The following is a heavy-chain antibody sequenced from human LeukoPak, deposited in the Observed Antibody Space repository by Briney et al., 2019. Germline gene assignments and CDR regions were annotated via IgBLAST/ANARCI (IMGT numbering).Heavy chain of an antibody. Sequence: PGGSLRLSCAASGFTFSNYAMHWVRQAPGKGLEWVSLISSGGTYEYYADSVKVRFTISRDNSKNTLYLQLNSLRAEDTAVYYCARDSTYYYDSGSSGPHYSDNWGQGTLVTVSS. CDR1: GFTFSNYA. V-gene: IGHV3-30*01. D-gene: IGHD3-10*01. CDR2: ISSGGTYE. J-gene: IGHJ4*02. CDR3: ARDSTYYYDSGSSGPHYSDN.